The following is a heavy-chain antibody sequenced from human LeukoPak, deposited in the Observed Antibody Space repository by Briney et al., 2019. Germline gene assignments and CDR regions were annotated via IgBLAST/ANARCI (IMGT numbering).Heavy chain of an antibody. CDR1: GGSISSGGYY. J-gene: IGHJ3*02. CDR2: IYYSGST. V-gene: IGHV4-31*03. CDR3: ARERDCSSTSCYRGHAFDI. Sequence: PSETLSLTCTVSGGSISSGGYYWSWIRQHPGKGLEWIGYIYYSGSTYYNPSLKSRVTISVDRSKNQFSLKLSSVTAADTAVYYCARERDCSSTSCYRGHAFDIWGQGTMVTVSS. D-gene: IGHD2-2*02.